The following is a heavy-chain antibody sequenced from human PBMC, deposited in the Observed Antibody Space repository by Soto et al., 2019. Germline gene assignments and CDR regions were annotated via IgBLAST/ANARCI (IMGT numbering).Heavy chain of an antibody. CDR1: GFTFSSYA. D-gene: IGHD3-9*01. J-gene: IGHJ3*02. V-gene: IGHV3-23*01. CDR3: AKDPILTGYPDAFDI. CDR2: ISGSGGST. Sequence: LRLSCAASGFTFSSYAMSWVRQAPGKGLEWVSAISGSGGSTYCADSVKGRFTISRDNSKNTLYLQMNSLRAEDTAVYYCAKDPILTGYPDAFDIWGQGTMVTVSS.